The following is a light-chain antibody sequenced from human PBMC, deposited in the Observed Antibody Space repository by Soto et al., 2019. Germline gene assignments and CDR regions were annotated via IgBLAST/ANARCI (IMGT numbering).Light chain of an antibody. CDR3: QQYGTTPLLYT. V-gene: IGKV3-20*01. J-gene: IGKJ2*01. CDR2: GAS. Sequence: DSELTQSPGSLSLSPGDTATLSCRASQSIINNYLACYQQKPDQATMLLLYGASIRTTDVPDRFSGSGSGTGFAFTITRLEAEDFAVDYCQQYGTTPLLYTFGQGTKLGVK. CDR1: QSIINNY.